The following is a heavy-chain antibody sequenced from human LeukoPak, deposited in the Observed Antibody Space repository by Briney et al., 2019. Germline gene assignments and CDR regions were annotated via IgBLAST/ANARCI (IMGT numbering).Heavy chain of an antibody. CDR3: ARSTDRVYSYGLDIDY. CDR1: GSTFSSYW. D-gene: IGHD5-18*01. Sequence: GGSLRLSCAASGSTFSSYWMHWVRQAPGKGLVWVSRINSDGSSTSYADSVKGRFTISRDNAKNTLYLQMNSLRAEDTAVYYCARSTDRVYSYGLDIDYWGQGTLVTVPS. V-gene: IGHV3-74*01. J-gene: IGHJ4*02. CDR2: INSDGSST.